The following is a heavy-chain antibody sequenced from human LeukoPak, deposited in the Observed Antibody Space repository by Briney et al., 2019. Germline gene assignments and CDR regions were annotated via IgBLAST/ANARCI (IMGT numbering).Heavy chain of an antibody. CDR1: GFTFSSYG. CDR3: AKGLLWFGELSGPDY. J-gene: IGHJ4*02. Sequence: PGRSLRLSCAASGFTFSSYGMHWVRQAPGKGLEWVAVISYDGSNKYYADSVKGRFTISRDNSKNTLYLQMNSLRAEDTAVYYCAKGLLWFGELSGPDYWGQGTLVTVSS. D-gene: IGHD3-10*01. V-gene: IGHV3-30*18. CDR2: ISYDGSNK.